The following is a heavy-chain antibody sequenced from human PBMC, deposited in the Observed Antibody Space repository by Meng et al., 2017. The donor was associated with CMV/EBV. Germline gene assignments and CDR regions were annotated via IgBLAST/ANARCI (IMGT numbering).Heavy chain of an antibody. CDR2: IWYDGSNK. J-gene: IGHJ4*02. V-gene: IGHV3-33*06. CDR1: GFTFSSYG. Sequence: GESLKISCAASGFTFSSYGMHWVRQAPGKGLEWVAVIWYDGSNKYYADSVKGRFTISRDNSKNTLYLQMNSLRAEDTAVYYCAKPPTAVVVPTPFDYWGQGTLVTVSS. D-gene: IGHD3-22*01. CDR3: AKPPTAVVVPTPFDY.